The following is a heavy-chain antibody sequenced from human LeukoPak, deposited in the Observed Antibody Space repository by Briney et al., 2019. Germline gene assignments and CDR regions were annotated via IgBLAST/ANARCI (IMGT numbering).Heavy chain of an antibody. CDR1: GFTVSTNY. CDR2: ISTGGTT. V-gene: IGHV3-53*01. J-gene: IGHJ4*02. Sequence: GGSLRLSCAASGFTVSTNYMSWVRQVSGEGLEFVSLISTGGTTHYADSVKGRFSISSDNSKNTLYLQMNSLRAEDTAVYHCARVRSDSSGWYEFDYWGQGTLVTVSS. CDR3: ARVRSDSSGWYEFDY. D-gene: IGHD6-19*01.